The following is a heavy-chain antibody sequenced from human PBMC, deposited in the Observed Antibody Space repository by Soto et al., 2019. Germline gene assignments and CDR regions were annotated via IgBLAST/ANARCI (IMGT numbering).Heavy chain of an antibody. CDR3: ARAYSSSWPYYYYGMDV. CDR1: GGTFSSYA. D-gene: IGHD6-13*01. CDR2: IIPIFGTA. Sequence: SVKVSCKASGGTFSSYAISWVRQAPGQGLEWMGGIIPIFGTANYAQKFQGRVTITADKSTSTAYMELSSLRSEDTAVYYCARAYSSSWPYYYYGMDVWGQGTTVTVSS. V-gene: IGHV1-69*06. J-gene: IGHJ6*02.